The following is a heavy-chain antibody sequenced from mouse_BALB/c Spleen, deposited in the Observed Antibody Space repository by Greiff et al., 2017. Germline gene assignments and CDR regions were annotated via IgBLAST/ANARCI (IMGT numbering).Heavy chain of an antibody. CDR2: ISSGSSTI. Sequence: VHLVESGGGLVQPGGSRKLSCAASGFTFSSFGMHWVRQAPEKGLEWVAYISSGSSTIYYADTVKGRFTISRDNPKNTLFLQMTSLRSEDTAMYYCARRGYDEGYFDYWGQGTTLTVSS. V-gene: IGHV5-17*02. CDR3: ARRGYDEGYFDY. CDR1: GFTFSSFG. J-gene: IGHJ2*01. D-gene: IGHD2-2*01.